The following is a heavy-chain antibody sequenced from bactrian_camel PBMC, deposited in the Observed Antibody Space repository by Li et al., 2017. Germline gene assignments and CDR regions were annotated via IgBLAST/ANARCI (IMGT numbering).Heavy chain of an antibody. Sequence: HVQLVESGGGSVQAGGSLRLSCVVSGDDVSRRCMGWCRQRLGKKREGVAAMDYDGSAGYTDPVKGRFTISRDNAKNTLYLQMNNLQPEDTAMYYCAADVGSMSGNCQPNYWGQGTQVTVS. V-gene: IGHV3S53*01. CDR2: MDYDGSA. CDR1: GDDVSRRC. CDR3: AADVGSMSGNCQPNY. J-gene: IGHJ4*01. D-gene: IGHD6*01.